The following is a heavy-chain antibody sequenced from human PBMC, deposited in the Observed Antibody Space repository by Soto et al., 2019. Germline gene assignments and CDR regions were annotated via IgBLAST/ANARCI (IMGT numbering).Heavy chain of an antibody. CDR2: ISYDGSNK. CDR1: GFPFTTYG. D-gene: IGHD3-10*01. J-gene: IGHJ4*02. Sequence: QVQLVESGGGVVQPGRSLRLSCAASGFPFTTYGMHWVREGPGKGLEWVAVISYDGSNKYYADSVKGRVTISRDNSTNTLYLQMNSLRPEDTALYYCVGGQYYFDYRGQGTLVTVSS. V-gene: IGHV3-30*03. CDR3: VGGQYYFDY.